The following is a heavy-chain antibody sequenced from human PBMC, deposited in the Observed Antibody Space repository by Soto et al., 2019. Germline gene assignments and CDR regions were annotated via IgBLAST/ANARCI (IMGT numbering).Heavy chain of an antibody. Sequence: QVQLVQSGAEVKKPGASVKVSCKASGYTFTSYGISWVRQAPGQGLEWMGWISAYKGNTNYAQKLQGIGTMTTDTPTSTAYMDLRSLRSDDTAVYYCARDGGIQLWLENYYYGMDVWGQGTTVTVSS. V-gene: IGHV1-18*04. CDR3: ARDGGIQLWLENYYYGMDV. CDR1: GYTFTSYG. J-gene: IGHJ6*02. CDR2: ISAYKGNT. D-gene: IGHD5-18*01.